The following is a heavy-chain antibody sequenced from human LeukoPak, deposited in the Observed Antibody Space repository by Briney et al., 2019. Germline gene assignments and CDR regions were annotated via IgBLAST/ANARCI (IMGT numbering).Heavy chain of an antibody. J-gene: IGHJ1*01. V-gene: IGHV3-23*01. CDR1: GFTFSSYA. CDR3: AKQGDCSSTSCYTYFQH. Sequence: GRSLRLSCAASGFTFSSYAMSWVRQAPGKGLEWVSAISGSGGSTYYADSVKGRFTISRDNSKNTLYLQMNSLRAEDTAVYYCAKQGDCSSTSCYTYFQHWGQGTLVTVSS. CDR2: ISGSGGST. D-gene: IGHD2-2*02.